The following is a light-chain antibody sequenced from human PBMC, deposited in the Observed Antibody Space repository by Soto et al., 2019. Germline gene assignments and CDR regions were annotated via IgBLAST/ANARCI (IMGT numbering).Light chain of an antibody. CDR3: SSYVSSRTYV. CDR2: EGS. V-gene: IGLV2-14*02. Sequence: QSALTQPASVSGSPGQSIAISCTGTSRDVATYNLVSWYQQHPGKVPKLIIYEGSERPSGVSNRFSGSKSGNTASLTISGLQAEDEADYYCSSYVSSRTYVFGTGTKLTVL. J-gene: IGLJ1*01. CDR1: SRDVATYNL.